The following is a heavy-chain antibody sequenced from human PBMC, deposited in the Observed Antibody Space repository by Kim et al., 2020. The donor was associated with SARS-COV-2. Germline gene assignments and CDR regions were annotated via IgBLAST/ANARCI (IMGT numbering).Heavy chain of an antibody. J-gene: IGHJ5*02. Sequence: SETLSLTCTVSGGSISSSSYYWGWIRQPPGKGLEWIGSIYYSGSTYYNPSLKSRVTISVDTSKNQFTLKLSSVTAADTAVYYCARRLYYYDSSAGHYNWFDPWGQGTLVTVSS. V-gene: IGHV4-39*01. CDR1: GGSISSSSYY. D-gene: IGHD3-22*01. CDR2: IYYSGST. CDR3: ARRLYYYDSSAGHYNWFDP.